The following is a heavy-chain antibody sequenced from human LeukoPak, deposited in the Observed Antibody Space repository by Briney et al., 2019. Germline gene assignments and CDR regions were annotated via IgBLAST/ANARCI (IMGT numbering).Heavy chain of an antibody. CDR2: FDPEDGET. D-gene: IGHD6-6*01. J-gene: IGHJ4*02. Sequence: ASVKVSCKVSGYTLTELSMHWVRQAPGKGLEWMGGFDPEDGETIYAQKFQGRVTMTEDTSTDTAYMELSSLRSEDTAVYYWETPPYSSPSPNLDSWGQGPLVPV. V-gene: IGHV1-24*01. CDR3: ETPPYSSPSPNLDS. CDR1: GYTLTELS.